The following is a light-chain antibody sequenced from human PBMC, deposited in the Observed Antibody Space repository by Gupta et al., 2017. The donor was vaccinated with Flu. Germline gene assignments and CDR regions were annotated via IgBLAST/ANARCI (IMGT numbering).Light chain of an antibody. CDR3: GTWDKSLSAEV. J-gene: IGLJ3*02. V-gene: IGLV1-51*02. Sequence: KVTISCAGSSSNIGNNYVSWYQQLPGTAPKLLIYENNKRPSGIPDRFSGSKSGTSATLGITGLQTGDEGDYYCGTWDKSLSAEVFGGGTKLTVL. CDR1: SSNIGNNY. CDR2: ENN.